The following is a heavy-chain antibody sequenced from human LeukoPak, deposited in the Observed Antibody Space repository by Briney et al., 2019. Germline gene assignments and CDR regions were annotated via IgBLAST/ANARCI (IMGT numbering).Heavy chain of an antibody. V-gene: IGHV1-2*02. CDR3: AREEGYCSSTSCPNWFDP. Sequence: ASVKVSCKASGYTFTGYYMHWVQQAPGQGPEWMGWINPNSGGTNYAQKFQGRVTMTRDTSISTAYMELSRLRSDDTAVYYCAREEGYCSSTSCPNWFDPWGQGTLVTVSS. D-gene: IGHD2-2*01. CDR2: INPNSGGT. CDR1: GYTFTGYY. J-gene: IGHJ5*02.